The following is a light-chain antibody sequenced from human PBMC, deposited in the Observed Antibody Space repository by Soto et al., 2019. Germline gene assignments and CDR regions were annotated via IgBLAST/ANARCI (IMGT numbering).Light chain of an antibody. V-gene: IGKV1-39*01. CDR3: QHADSFPLIT. CDR2: AAS. Sequence: DIQMTQSPASLSASVGDRVTITCRASQSIGTYLNWYQQKPGKAPKLLIYAASSLQSGVPSRFSGSGSGTDFTLTISSLQPEDFATYYCQHADSFPLITFGQGTRLEIK. J-gene: IGKJ5*01. CDR1: QSIGTY.